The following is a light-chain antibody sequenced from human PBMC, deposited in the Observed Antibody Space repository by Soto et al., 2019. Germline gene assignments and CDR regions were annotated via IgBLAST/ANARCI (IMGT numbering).Light chain of an antibody. V-gene: IGKV1-8*01. CDR2: AAS. Sequence: AIRMTQSPSSLSASTGYRVTITCRASQGISSYLAWYQQKPGKAPKLLIYAASTLQSGVPSRFSGSGSGTDFTLTSSCLQSEDFATYYCQQYYSYPRTFGQGTKVEIK. CDR3: QQYYSYPRT. CDR1: QGISSY. J-gene: IGKJ1*01.